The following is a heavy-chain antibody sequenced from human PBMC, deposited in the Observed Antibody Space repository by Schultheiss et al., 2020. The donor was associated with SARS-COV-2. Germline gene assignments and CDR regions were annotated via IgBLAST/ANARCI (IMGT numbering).Heavy chain of an antibody. CDR2: IKQDGSVK. V-gene: IGHV3-7*01. D-gene: IGHD1-26*01. CDR1: GFTFSSYG. CDR3: ARYRGHFDY. J-gene: IGHJ4*02. Sequence: GESLKISCAASGFTFSSYGMHWVRQAPGKGLEWVANIKQDGSVKHYVASVRGRFIASRDNAKNSLFLQMNSLRAEDTAVYYCARYRGHFDYWGQGTLVTVSS.